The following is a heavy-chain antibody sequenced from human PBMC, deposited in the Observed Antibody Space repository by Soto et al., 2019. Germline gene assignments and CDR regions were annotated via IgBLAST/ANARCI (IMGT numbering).Heavy chain of an antibody. D-gene: IGHD6-13*01. CDR2: ISAYNGNT. Sequence: GASVKVSCKASGYTFTSYGISWVRQAPGQGLEWMGWISAYNGNTNYAQRPQGRVTMTTDTSTSTAYMELRSLRSDDTAVYYCAREDSSSWYGRSAFDIWGQGTMVTVSS. CDR3: AREDSSSWYGRSAFDI. CDR1: GYTFTSYG. J-gene: IGHJ3*02. V-gene: IGHV1-18*04.